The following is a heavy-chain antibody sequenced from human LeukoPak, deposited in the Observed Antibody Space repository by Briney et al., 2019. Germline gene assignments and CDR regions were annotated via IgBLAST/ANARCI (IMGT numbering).Heavy chain of an antibody. D-gene: IGHD4-17*01. V-gene: IGHV1-2*02. J-gene: IGHJ3*02. CDR1: GYTFTGYY. CDR2: INPNSGGT. CDR3: ARVHVYGDHAHDAFDI. Sequence: ASVKVSCKASGYTFTGYYMHWVRQAPGQGLEWMGWINPNSGGTNYAQKFQGRVTMTRDTSISTAYMELSRLRSDDTAVYYCARVHVYGDHAHDAFDIWGQGTMVTVSS.